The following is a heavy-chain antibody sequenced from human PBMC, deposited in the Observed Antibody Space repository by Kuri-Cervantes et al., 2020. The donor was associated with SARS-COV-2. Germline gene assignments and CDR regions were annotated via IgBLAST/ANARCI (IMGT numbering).Heavy chain of an antibody. CDR2: IYHSGST. CDR1: GYSISSGYY. D-gene: IGHD3-22*01. Sequence: SQTLSLTCAVSGYSISSGYYWGWIRQPPGKGLEWIGSIYHSGSTYYNPSLKSRVTISVDTSKNQFSLKLSSVTAADTAVYYCARARVDYYDSSGLDYWGQGTLVTVSS. J-gene: IGHJ4*02. CDR3: ARARVDYYDSSGLDY. V-gene: IGHV4-38-2*01.